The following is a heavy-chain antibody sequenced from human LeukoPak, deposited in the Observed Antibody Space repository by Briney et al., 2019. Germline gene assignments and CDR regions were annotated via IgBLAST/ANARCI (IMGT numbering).Heavy chain of an antibody. CDR2: FDPEDGET. CDR3: ATDYSSSWYSRLDY. Sequence: ASVKVSCKASGYTFTGYYMHWVRQAPGKGLEWMGGFDPEDGETIYAQKFQGRVTMTEDTSTDTAYMELSSLRSEDTAVYYCATDYSSSWYSRLDYWGQGTLVTVSS. V-gene: IGHV1-24*01. J-gene: IGHJ4*02. D-gene: IGHD6-13*01. CDR1: GYTFTGYY.